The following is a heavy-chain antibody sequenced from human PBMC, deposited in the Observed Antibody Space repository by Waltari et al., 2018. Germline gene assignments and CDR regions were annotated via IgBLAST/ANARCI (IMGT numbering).Heavy chain of an antibody. CDR3: ARALSGGDRPSWFDP. D-gene: IGHD3-10*01. Sequence: QVQLQESGPGLVKPSETLSLTCTVSGYSISSGYYWGWILQPPGKGLEWIGSIYHSGSTYYSPSLKSRVTISVDTSKNQFSLKLSSVTAADTAVYYCARALSGGDRPSWFDPWGQGTLVTVSS. V-gene: IGHV4-38-2*02. CDR2: IYHSGST. CDR1: GYSISSGYY. J-gene: IGHJ5*02.